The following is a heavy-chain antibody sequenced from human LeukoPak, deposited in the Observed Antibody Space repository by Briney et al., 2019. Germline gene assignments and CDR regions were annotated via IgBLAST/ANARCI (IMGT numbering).Heavy chain of an antibody. Sequence: SETLSLTCTVSGGSISSHYWSWVRQPPGKGLEWIGYIYYSGSTNYNPSLKSRVTISVDTSKNQFSLKLSSVTAADTAVYYRAREVWDIVVVPAAIASPYYYYYMDVWGKGTTATVSS. J-gene: IGHJ6*03. CDR1: GGSISSHY. D-gene: IGHD2-2*02. CDR2: IYYSGST. V-gene: IGHV4-59*11. CDR3: AREVWDIVVVPAAIASPYYYYYMDV.